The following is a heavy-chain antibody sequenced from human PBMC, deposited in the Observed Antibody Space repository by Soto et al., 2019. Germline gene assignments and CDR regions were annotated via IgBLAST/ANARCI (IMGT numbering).Heavy chain of an antibody. CDR3: ARGLEQSPYYYYGMDV. D-gene: IGHD1-1*01. Sequence: PSQTLSLTCAISGDSVSSNSAAWNWIRQSPSRGLEWLGRTYYRSKWYNDYAVSVKSRITINPDTSKNQFSLQLNSVTPEDTAVYYCARGLEQSPYYYYGMDVWGQGTTVTVSS. J-gene: IGHJ6*02. CDR2: TYYRSKWYN. CDR1: GDSVSSNSAA. V-gene: IGHV6-1*01.